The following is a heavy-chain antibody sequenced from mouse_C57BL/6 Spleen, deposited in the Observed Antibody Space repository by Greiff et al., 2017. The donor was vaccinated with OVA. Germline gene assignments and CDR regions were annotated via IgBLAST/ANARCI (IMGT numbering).Heavy chain of an antibody. Sequence: QVQLQQPGAELVKPGASVKLSCKASGYTFTSYWMHWVKQRPGQGLVWIGMIHPNSGSTNYNEKFKSKATLTVDKSSSTAYMQLSSLTSEDSAVYYCAIYDSDYYAMDYWGQGTSVTVSS. CDR2: IHPNSGST. V-gene: IGHV1-64*01. J-gene: IGHJ4*01. CDR3: AIYDSDYYAMDY. CDR1: GYTFTSYW. D-gene: IGHD2-4*01.